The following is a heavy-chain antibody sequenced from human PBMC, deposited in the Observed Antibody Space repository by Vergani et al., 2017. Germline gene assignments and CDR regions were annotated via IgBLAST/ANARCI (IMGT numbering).Heavy chain of an antibody. CDR3: ARETDTGSSVSYNYYAMDV. CDR1: GFTFSDRY. D-gene: IGHD3-9*01. J-gene: IGHJ6*02. CDR2: MSSGDSI. Sequence: QVQLVESGGGLVKPGGSLRLSCAASGFTFSDRYMSWVRQAPGKGLEWISYMSSGDSIYYADSVKGRFTVSRDNTKNTLYLQMNSLRAEDTAVYYCARETDTGSSVSYNYYAMDVWGQGTTVSVSS. V-gene: IGHV3-11*04.